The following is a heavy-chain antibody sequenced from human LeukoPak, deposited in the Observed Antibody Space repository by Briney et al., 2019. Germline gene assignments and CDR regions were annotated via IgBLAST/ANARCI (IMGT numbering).Heavy chain of an antibody. CDR1: AYTFTSYD. Sequence: GASVKVSCKASAYTFTSYDINWVRQATGQGLEWMGWMNPNSGNTGYAQKFQGRVTMTRNTSISTAYMELSSLRSEDTAVYYCARGNEYYDFWSGYSGRAFDIWGQGTMVTVSS. V-gene: IGHV1-8*01. CDR2: MNPNSGNT. J-gene: IGHJ3*02. CDR3: ARGNEYYDFWSGYSGRAFDI. D-gene: IGHD3-3*01.